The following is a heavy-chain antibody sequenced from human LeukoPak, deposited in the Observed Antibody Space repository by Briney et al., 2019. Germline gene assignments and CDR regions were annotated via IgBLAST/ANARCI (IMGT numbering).Heavy chain of an antibody. CDR3: TRAPYGGNSLATY. CDR2: VISKAYGTTT. Sequence: QPGGSLRLSCAASGFTVSSNYMSWVRQAPGKGLEWVGFVISKAYGTTTEYAASVKARFTISRDDSKSIAYLQMNSLKTEDTAVYYCTRAPYGGNSLATYWGQGTLVTVSS. D-gene: IGHD4-23*01. CDR1: GFTVSSNY. V-gene: IGHV3-49*04. J-gene: IGHJ4*02.